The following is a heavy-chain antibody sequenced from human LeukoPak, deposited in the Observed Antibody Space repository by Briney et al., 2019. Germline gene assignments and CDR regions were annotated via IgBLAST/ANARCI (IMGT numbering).Heavy chain of an antibody. CDR1: GFTFSSYA. J-gene: IGHJ4*02. D-gene: IGHD2-2*01. CDR3: AKIIVVVPAAAYRDDY. Sequence: GGSLRLSCAASGFTFSSYAMSWVRQAPGKGLEWVSAISGSGGSTYYADSVKGRFTISRDNSKNTLYLQMNSLRAVDTAVYYCAKIIVVVPAAAYRDDYWGQGTLVTVSS. V-gene: IGHV3-23*01. CDR2: ISGSGGST.